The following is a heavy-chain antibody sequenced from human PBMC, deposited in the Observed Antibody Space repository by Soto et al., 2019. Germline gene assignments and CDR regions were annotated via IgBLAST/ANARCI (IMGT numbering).Heavy chain of an antibody. V-gene: IGHV3-30*03. CDR2: ISYDGSTK. D-gene: IGHD3-10*01. CDR3: XXXXASGX. J-gene: IGHJ4*02. Sequence: QVQLVESGGGVVQPGRSLRLSCAASGFTFSSYGMHWVRQAPGKGLEWVAVISYDGSTKYYADSVKGRFTISRDNSKXTLXLXMXXXXAXXXAXXXXXXXXASGXWGQGTLVTVSS. CDR1: GFTFSSYG.